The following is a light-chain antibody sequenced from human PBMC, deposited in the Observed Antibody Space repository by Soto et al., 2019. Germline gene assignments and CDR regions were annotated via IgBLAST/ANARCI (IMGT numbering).Light chain of an antibody. J-gene: IGKJ1*01. CDR2: GAS. Sequence: IMLKQSPATLSVSPGDRATLSCRASQSVARNLAWYQQKPGQAPRLLIYGASTRATGIPGRFSGSGSGTEFTLTISSLQSEDFALYFCQQYNQWPPWTFGQGTKVDIK. CDR1: QSVARN. CDR3: QQYNQWPPWT. V-gene: IGKV3-15*01.